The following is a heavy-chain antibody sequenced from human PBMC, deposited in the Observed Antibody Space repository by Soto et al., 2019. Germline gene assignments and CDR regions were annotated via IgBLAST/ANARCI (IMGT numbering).Heavy chain of an antibody. D-gene: IGHD3-10*01. CDR2: ISAYNGNT. V-gene: IGHV1-18*01. Sequence: ASVKDSCKASGYTFTSYGISWVLQAPVQGLEWMGWISAYNGNTNYAQKLQGRVTMTTDTSTSTAYMELRSLRSDDTAVYYCARAQDTIVLLVIRPYYYYGMDVCGQGTTVIVAS. CDR1: GYTFTSYG. J-gene: IGHJ6*02. CDR3: ARAQDTIVLLVIRPYYYYGMDV.